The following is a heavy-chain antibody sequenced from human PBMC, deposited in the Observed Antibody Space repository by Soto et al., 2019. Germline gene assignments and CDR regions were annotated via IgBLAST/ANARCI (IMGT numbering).Heavy chain of an antibody. V-gene: IGHV1-8*01. Sequence: ASVKVSCKASGYTFTSYDINWVRQATGQGLEWMGWINPNSGNAGYAQKFQGRVTMTKNTSTDTAYMELSSLRSEDTAVDYCASLVWRYNWFDNWGQGTLVTVYS. J-gene: IGHJ5*02. CDR3: ASLVWRYNWFDN. CDR2: INPNSGNA. D-gene: IGHD3-16*01. CDR1: GYTFTSYD.